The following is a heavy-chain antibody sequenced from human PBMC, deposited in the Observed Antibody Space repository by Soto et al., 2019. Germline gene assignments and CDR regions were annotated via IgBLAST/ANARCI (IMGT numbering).Heavy chain of an antibody. CDR1: GFSFSSYW. D-gene: IGHD2-15*01. CDR2: INGDGDYT. V-gene: IGHV3-74*01. CDR3: ARERGGYSSDF. J-gene: IGHJ4*02. Sequence: GGSLRLSCAASGFSFSSYWMHLLRQVPGKGLVWVSRINGDGDYTNYADSVKGRFTISRDNAKNTLYLQMNSLRAEDTAVYYCARERGGYSSDFWGQGTLVTVSS.